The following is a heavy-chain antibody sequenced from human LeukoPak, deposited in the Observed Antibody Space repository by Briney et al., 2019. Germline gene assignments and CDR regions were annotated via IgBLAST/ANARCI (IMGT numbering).Heavy chain of an antibody. J-gene: IGHJ3*02. V-gene: IGHV3-23*01. CDR1: GFTFSNYA. Sequence: GGSLRLSCAASGFTFSNYAMTWVRQAPGKGLEWVSAISGSGSATYYADSVKGRFTITRDNSKNTLYLQMNSLRAEDTAVYYCAKDQTRPKGNDYGDPKEAFDIWGQGTMVTVSS. CDR3: AKDQTRPKGNDYGDPKEAFDI. CDR2: ISGSGSAT. D-gene: IGHD4-17*01.